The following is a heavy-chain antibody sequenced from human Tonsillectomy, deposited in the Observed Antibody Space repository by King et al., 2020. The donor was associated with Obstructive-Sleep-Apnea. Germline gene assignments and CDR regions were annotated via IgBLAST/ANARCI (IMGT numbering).Heavy chain of an antibody. Sequence: QLVQSGGGLVQPGGSLRLSCSASGFIFRSSAMHWVRQAPGKGLEYVSSISSNGGSTHYGDSVKGRFTVSRDNSKNTLFLQMSSLRAEDTAVYYCVKEDVVIVPPESYDTLDLWGQGTMVTVSS. J-gene: IGHJ3*01. D-gene: IGHD2/OR15-2a*01. CDR1: GFIFRSSA. CDR3: VKEDVVIVPPESYDTLDL. V-gene: IGHV3-64D*09. CDR2: ISSNGGST.